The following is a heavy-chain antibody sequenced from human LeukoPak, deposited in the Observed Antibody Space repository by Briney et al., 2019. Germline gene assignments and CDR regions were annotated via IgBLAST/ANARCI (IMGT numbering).Heavy chain of an antibody. CDR3: ARCLLQYCSGGSCYSPRDYYYYGMDV. Sequence: GESLKISCKGSGYSFTSYWITWVRQMPGKGLEWMGRIDPGDSYTNYSPSFQGHVTISADKSISTAYLQWSSLKASDTAMYYCARCLLQYCSGGSCYSPRDYYYYGMDVWGKGTTVTVSS. D-gene: IGHD2-15*01. CDR1: GYSFTSYW. V-gene: IGHV5-10-1*01. J-gene: IGHJ6*04. CDR2: IDPGDSYT.